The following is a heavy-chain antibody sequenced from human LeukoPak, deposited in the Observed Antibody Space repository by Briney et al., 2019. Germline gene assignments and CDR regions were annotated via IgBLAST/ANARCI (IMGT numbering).Heavy chain of an antibody. CDR2: IYKTGST. Sequence: SETLSLTCTVSGDSITSGGYYWSWIRRRPGKGLEWIGYIYKTGSTYYSPSLKSRVTMSVDTSRNQFSLKLNSVTAADTAVYYCARDVLRWGQGTLVTVSS. J-gene: IGHJ4*02. CDR1: GDSITSGGYY. V-gene: IGHV4-31*03. CDR3: ARDVLR.